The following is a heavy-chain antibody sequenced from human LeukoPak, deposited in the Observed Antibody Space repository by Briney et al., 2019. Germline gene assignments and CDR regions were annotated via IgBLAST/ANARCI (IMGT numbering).Heavy chain of an antibody. J-gene: IGHJ4*02. CDR2: IKQDGSEK. CDR3: ARDLAYSRLDY. Sequence: GGSLRLSCAASGFTFSSYWMSWVRQAPGKGLEWVANIKQDGSEKYYVDSVKGRFTISRDNAENSLYLQMNSLRVEDTAFYYCARDLAYSRLDYWGRGTLVTVSS. CDR1: GFTFSSYW. V-gene: IGHV3-7*01. D-gene: IGHD5-18*01.